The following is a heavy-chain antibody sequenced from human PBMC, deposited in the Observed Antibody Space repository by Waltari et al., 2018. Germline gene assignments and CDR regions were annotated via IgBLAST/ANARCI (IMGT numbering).Heavy chain of an antibody. D-gene: IGHD3-3*01. V-gene: IGHV1-18*01. CDR2: ISAYNGNT. CDR1: GYTVTSYG. CDR3: ARIDITIFGVVDYYGMDV. J-gene: IGHJ6*02. Sequence: QVQLVQSGAEVKKPGDSVTVSCKASGYTVTSYGISWVRQDRGQGVEWMGGISAYNGNTNYAQKLQGRVTMTTDTSTSTAYMELRSLRSDDTAVYYCARIDITIFGVVDYYGMDVWGQGTTVTVSS.